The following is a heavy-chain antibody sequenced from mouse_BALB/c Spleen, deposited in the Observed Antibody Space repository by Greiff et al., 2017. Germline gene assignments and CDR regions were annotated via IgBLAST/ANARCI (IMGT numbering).Heavy chain of an antibody. CDR2: IDPANGNT. Sequence: EVQLQQSGAELVKPGASVKLSCTASGFNITDTYMHWVKQRPEQGLEWIGRIDPANGNTKYDPKFQGKATITADTSSNTAYLQLSSLTSEDTAVYYCARSGYGNYVGYAMDYWGQGTSVTVSS. V-gene: IGHV14-3*02. CDR3: ARSGYGNYVGYAMDY. J-gene: IGHJ4*01. CDR1: GFNITDTY. D-gene: IGHD2-10*02.